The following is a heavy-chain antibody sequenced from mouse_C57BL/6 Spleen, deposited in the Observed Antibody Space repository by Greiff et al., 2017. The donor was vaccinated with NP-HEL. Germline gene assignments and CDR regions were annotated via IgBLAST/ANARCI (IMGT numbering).Heavy chain of an antibody. Sequence: QVQLQQSGAELARPGASVKMSCKASGYTFTSYTMHWVKQRPGQGLEWIGYINPSSGYTKYNQKFKDKATLTADKSSSTAYMQLSSLTSEDSAVYYCEREGGWLLILYYFDYWGQGTTLTVSS. D-gene: IGHD2-3*01. V-gene: IGHV1-4*01. CDR3: EREGGWLLILYYFDY. CDR2: INPSSGYT. J-gene: IGHJ2*01. CDR1: GYTFTSYT.